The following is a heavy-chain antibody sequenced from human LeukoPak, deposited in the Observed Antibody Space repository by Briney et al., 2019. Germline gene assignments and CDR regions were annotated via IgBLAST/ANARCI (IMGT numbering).Heavy chain of an antibody. V-gene: IGHV3-30*02. CDR1: GFTFSSYG. D-gene: IGHD3-3*01. Sequence: PGGSLRLSCAASGFTFSSYGMHWVRQAPGKGLEWVAFIRYDGSNKCYADSVKGRFTISRDNSKNTLYLQMNSLRAEDTAVYYCAKDLLRFLEWSPFDHWGQGTLVTVSS. J-gene: IGHJ4*02. CDR2: IRYDGSNK. CDR3: AKDLLRFLEWSPFDH.